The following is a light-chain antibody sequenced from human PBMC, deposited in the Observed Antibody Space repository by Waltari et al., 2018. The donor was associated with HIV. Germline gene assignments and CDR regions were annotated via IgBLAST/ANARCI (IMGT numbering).Light chain of an antibody. V-gene: IGKV1-9*01. Sequence: DILLTQSPPFVSASLVDSFTITCRASQAIRSYLAWYQQKPGRAPKLLIYGASSLKDGVPSRFSGSGSGTDFRLTISGLQAEDFATYYCQQHNTYPLTFGPGT. CDR3: QQHNTYPLT. CDR1: QAIRSY. J-gene: IGKJ3*01. CDR2: GAS.